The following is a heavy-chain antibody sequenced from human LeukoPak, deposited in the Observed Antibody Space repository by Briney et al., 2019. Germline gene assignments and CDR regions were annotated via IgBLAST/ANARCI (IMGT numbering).Heavy chain of an antibody. CDR3: ARDLNFWSSYSTRGFDC. CDR2: ITGSSTYR. V-gene: IGHV3-21*01. CDR1: GCTFSSYN. D-gene: IGHD3-3*01. Sequence: GGSLRLSCAASGCTFSSYNMTWVRQAPGKGLEWVSSITGSSTYRDYAASVKGRFTISRDNAKNSLYLQMNSLRAEDTAVYYCARDLNFWSSYSTRGFDCWGQGTLVTLSS. J-gene: IGHJ4*02.